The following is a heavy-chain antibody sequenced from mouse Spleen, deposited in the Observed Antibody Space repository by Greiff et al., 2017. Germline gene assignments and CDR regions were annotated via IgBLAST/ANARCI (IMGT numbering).Heavy chain of an antibody. J-gene: IGHJ2*01. Sequence: EVKLMESGGGLVKPGGSLKLSCAASGFTFSSYAMSWVRQTPEKRLEWVATISSGGSYTYYPDSVKGRFTISRDNAKNTLYLQMSSLRSEDTAMYYCARRPTATPYYFDYWGQGTTLTVSS. CDR2: ISSGGSYT. D-gene: IGHD1-2*01. V-gene: IGHV5-9-1*01. CDR1: GFTFSSYA. CDR3: ARRPTATPYYFDY.